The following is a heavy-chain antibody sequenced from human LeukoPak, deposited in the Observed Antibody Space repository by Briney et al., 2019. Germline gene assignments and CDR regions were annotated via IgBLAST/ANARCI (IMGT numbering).Heavy chain of an antibody. CDR3: ARHDHSSSWYTGEDY. CDR2: IYPGDSDT. D-gene: IGHD6-13*01. Sequence: GESLKISCKGSGYSFTSYWIGWVRQMPGKGLGWMGIIYPGDSDTRYSPSFQGQVTISADKSISTAYLQWSSLKASDTAMYYCARHDHSSSWYTGEDYWGQGTLVTVSS. V-gene: IGHV5-51*01. CDR1: GYSFTSYW. J-gene: IGHJ4*02.